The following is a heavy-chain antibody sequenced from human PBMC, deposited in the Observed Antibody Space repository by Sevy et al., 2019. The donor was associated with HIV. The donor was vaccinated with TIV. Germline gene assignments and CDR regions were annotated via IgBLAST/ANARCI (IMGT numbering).Heavy chain of an antibody. CDR2: IYCSGST. V-gene: IGHV4-39*01. CDR1: GGSISRSNYY. Sequence: TLSLTCTVSGGSISRSNYYWGWIRQPPGKGLEWIGSIYCSGSTYYKPSLKSRVTISVDTSKNQFSLKLSSVTAADTAVYYSARVTWYTSGWYWFDPWGQGTLVTVSS. CDR3: ARVTWYTSGWYWFDP. D-gene: IGHD6-19*01. J-gene: IGHJ5*02.